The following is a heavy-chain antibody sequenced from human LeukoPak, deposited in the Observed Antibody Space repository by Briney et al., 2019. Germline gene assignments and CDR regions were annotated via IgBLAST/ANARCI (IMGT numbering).Heavy chain of an antibody. CDR3: ARDAYYGSGPDY. Sequence: ASVKVSCKASGYTFTGYYMHWVRQAPGQGLEWMGWINPNSGGTNYAQKFQGRVTMTRDTSISTAYMELSRLRSDDTAVYYCARDAYYGSGPDYWGQGTLVTVSS. CDR1: GYTFTGYY. V-gene: IGHV1-2*02. D-gene: IGHD3-10*01. CDR2: INPNSGGT. J-gene: IGHJ4*02.